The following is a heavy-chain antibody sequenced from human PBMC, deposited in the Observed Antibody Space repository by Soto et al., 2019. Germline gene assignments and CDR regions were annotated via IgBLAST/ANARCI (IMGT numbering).Heavy chain of an antibody. D-gene: IGHD3-22*01. J-gene: IGHJ4*02. Sequence: QVQLQESGPGLVKPSQTLSLTCTVSGGSISSGGYYWSWIRQHPGKGLEWIGYIYYSGSTYYNPSLKSRVTISVDTSKNQSSLKLSPVTAADTSVYYCARWPGGDSSGHFDYWGQGTLVTVSS. V-gene: IGHV4-31*03. CDR1: GGSISSGGYY. CDR2: IYYSGST. CDR3: ARWPGGDSSGHFDY.